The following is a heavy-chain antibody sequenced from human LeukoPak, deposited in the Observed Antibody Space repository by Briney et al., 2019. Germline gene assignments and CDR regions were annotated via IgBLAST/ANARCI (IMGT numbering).Heavy chain of an antibody. CDR1: GCSISNYY. CDR3: ARSGYFDVLTGRYYFDY. J-gene: IGHJ4*02. CDR2: MYYSGST. V-gene: IGHV4-59*01. D-gene: IGHD3-9*01. Sequence: SETLSLTCTVSGCSISNYYWTWIRQPPGKGLEWIGNMYYSGSTNYNPSLRSRVTVSVDTSKNQLSLKLTSVTAADTAVYYCARSGYFDVLTGRYYFDYWGQGTLVTVSP.